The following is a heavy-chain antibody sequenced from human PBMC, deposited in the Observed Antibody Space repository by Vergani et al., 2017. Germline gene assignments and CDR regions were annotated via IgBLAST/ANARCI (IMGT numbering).Heavy chain of an antibody. CDR1: GYTFTSYY. CDR3: GREGAVVVAATLPRHYYYGMDV. D-gene: IGHD2-15*01. V-gene: IGHV1-46*01. Sequence: QVQLVQSGAEVKKPGASVKVSCKASGYTFTSYYMHWVRQAPGQGLEWMGIINPSGGSTSYAQKFQGRVTMTRDTSTSTVYMELSSLRSEDTAVYYCGREGAVVVAATLPRHYYYGMDVWGQGTTVTVSS. CDR2: INPSGGST. J-gene: IGHJ6*02.